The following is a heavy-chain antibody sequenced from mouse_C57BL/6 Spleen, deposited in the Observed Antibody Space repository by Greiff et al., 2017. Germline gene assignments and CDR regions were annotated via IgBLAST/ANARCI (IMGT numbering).Heavy chain of an antibody. J-gene: IGHJ4*01. V-gene: IGHV14-1*01. D-gene: IGHD2-10*02. Sequence: VQLKQSGAELVRPGASVKLSCTASGFNIKDYYMHWVKQRPEQGLEWIGRIDPEDGDTEYAPKFQGKATMTADTSSNTAYLQLSSLTSEDTAVYYCTSYGKDYAMDYWGQGTSVTVSS. CDR3: TSYGKDYAMDY. CDR1: GFNIKDYY. CDR2: IDPEDGDT.